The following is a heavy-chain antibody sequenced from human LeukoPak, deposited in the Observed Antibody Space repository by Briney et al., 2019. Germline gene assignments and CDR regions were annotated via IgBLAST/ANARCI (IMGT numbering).Heavy chain of an antibody. CDR3: ARYSSSVGWFDP. CDR1: GGSISSSDYY. J-gene: IGHJ5*02. V-gene: IGHV4-39*01. Sequence: PSETLSLTCTFSGGSISSSDYYWAWLRQPPGKGLEWIGIVYYSGSTTYNPSLKSRVTISVDTSNNQFSLKLRSATAADTALYFCARYSSSVGWFDPWGQGTLVTVSS. CDR2: VYYSGST. D-gene: IGHD3-22*01.